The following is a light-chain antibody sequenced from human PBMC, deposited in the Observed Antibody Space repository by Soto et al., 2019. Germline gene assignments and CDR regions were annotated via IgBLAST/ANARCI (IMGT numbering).Light chain of an antibody. CDR3: QQYYSFTWT. V-gene: IGKV1-5*01. CDR2: DAS. J-gene: IGKJ1*01. CDR1: QSISSW. Sequence: DIQMTQSPSTLSASVGDRVTITCRASQSISSWLAWYQQKPGKAPKLLIFDASSLEGGVPSRFSGSGSGTDFTLTISSLQSDDFATYYCQQYYSFTWTFGQGTKVEIK.